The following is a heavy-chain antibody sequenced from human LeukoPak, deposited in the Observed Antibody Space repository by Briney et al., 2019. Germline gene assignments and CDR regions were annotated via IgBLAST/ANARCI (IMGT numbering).Heavy chain of an antibody. V-gene: IGHV3-74*01. CDR3: ASLDPFDY. J-gene: IGHJ4*02. Sequence: GGSLRLSCAASGFTYRSYEMHWVRLAPGKGLTWVSRINSDGTKTDYADSVKGRFTISRDNAKNTLYLQMNSLRAEDTAIYYCASLDPFDYWGQGTLVTVSS. CDR1: GFTYRSYE. CDR2: INSDGTKT.